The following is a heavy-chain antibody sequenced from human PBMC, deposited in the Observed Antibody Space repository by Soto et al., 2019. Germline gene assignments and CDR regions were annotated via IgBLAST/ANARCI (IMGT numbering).Heavy chain of an antibody. CDR2: ISYDGSNK. D-gene: IGHD3-10*01. J-gene: IGHJ6*02. Sequence: GGSLRLSCAASGFTFSSYGMHWVRRAPGKGLEWVAVISYDGSNKYYADSVKGRFTISRDNSKNTLYLQMNGLRAEDTAVYYCAKDQGVPFYYYGMDVWGQGTTVTVSS. CDR3: AKDQGVPFYYYGMDV. CDR1: GFTFSSYG. V-gene: IGHV3-30*18.